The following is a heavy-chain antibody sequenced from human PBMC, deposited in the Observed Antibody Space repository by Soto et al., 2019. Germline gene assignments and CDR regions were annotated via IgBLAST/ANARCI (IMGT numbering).Heavy chain of an antibody. J-gene: IGHJ4*02. V-gene: IGHV1-8*01. CDR3: ARGGIAAAGLIDY. Sequence: SVKLSCEASRYTFTSYDINSLRQATGQGLEWMGWMNPNSGNTGYAQKFQGRVTMTRNTSISTAYMELSSLRSEDTAVYYCARGGIAAAGLIDYWGQGTLVSVSS. CDR1: RYTFTSYD. D-gene: IGHD6-13*01. CDR2: MNPNSGNT.